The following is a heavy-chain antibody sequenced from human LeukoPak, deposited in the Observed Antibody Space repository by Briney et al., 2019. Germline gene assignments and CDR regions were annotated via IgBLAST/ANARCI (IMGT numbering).Heavy chain of an antibody. CDR2: IYYSGST. V-gene: IGHV4-39*01. J-gene: IGHJ6*02. CDR3: ASPNYYYYSGMDV. Sequence: TSETLSLTCTVSGGSISSSSYDCGWIRQPPGKGLKWIGSIYYSGSTYYNTSLKSRVTISVATSKNQFSLKLSSVTAAGTAVYYCASPNYYYYSGMDVWGQGTTVTVSS. CDR1: GGSISSSSYD.